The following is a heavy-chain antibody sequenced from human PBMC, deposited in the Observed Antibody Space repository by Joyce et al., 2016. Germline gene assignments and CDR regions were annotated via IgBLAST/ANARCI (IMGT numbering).Heavy chain of an antibody. CDR1: GFTFSTSS. D-gene: IGHD3-22*01. Sequence: EVQLVESGGGLVKPGGSLRISCAASGFTFSTSSMSWFRRAPGKGREWVSAISSDSTYIFYADSVKGRFTVSRDNAKNSLYLQMNSLRAEDTAVCFCARGGIVYDYSMDLWGQGTTVTVSS. V-gene: IGHV3-21*02. J-gene: IGHJ6*02. CDR2: ISSDSTYI. CDR3: ARGGIVYDYSMDL.